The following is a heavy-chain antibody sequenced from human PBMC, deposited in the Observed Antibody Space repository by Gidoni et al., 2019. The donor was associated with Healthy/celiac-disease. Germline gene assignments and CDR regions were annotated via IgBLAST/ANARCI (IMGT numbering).Heavy chain of an antibody. CDR3: ARDQVLWFGELPYYYYGMDV. Sequence: QVQLQESGPGLATPSQTLSLTCTVSGGSISSGGYSWSWIRQHPGKGLEWIGYIYYSGSTYYNPSLKSRVTISVDTSKNQFSLKLSSVTAADTAVYYCARDQVLWFGELPYYYYGMDVWGQGTTVTVSS. V-gene: IGHV4-31*03. D-gene: IGHD3-10*01. J-gene: IGHJ6*02. CDR1: GGSISSGGYS. CDR2: IYYSGST.